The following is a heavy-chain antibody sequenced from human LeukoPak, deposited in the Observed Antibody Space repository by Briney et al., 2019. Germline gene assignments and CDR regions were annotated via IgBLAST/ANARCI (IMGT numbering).Heavy chain of an antibody. D-gene: IGHD6-6*01. CDR3: ARDTYSLSSPGLSSSKMGY. Sequence: GGSLRLSCAASGFTFSSYAMHWVRQAPGKGLEWVAVISYDGSNKYYADSVKGRFTISRDNSKNTLYLQMNSLRAEDTAVYYCARDTYSLSSPGLSSSKMGYWGQGTLVTVSS. V-gene: IGHV3-30-3*01. J-gene: IGHJ4*02. CDR1: GFTFSSYA. CDR2: ISYDGSNK.